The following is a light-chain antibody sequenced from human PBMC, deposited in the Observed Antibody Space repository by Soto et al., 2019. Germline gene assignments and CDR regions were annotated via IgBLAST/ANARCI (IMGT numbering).Light chain of an antibody. CDR2: LEGSGSY. CDR1: SGHSSYI. Sequence: QPVLTQSSSASASLGSSVKLTCTLSSGHSSYIIAWHQQQPGKTPRYLMKLEGSGSYNKRSGVPDRFSGSSSGADRYLTISNLQFEDEADYYCETWDSNIHWVFGGGTKVTVL. V-gene: IGLV4-60*02. CDR3: ETWDSNIHWV. J-gene: IGLJ3*02.